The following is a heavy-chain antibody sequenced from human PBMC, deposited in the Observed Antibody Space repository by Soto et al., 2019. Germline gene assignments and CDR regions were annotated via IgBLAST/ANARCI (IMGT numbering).Heavy chain of an antibody. CDR3: ATNSRSGGYEHADTYYGSDF. D-gene: IGHD6-19*01. CDR2: IIPIFGTA. CDR1: GGTFSSYA. Sequence: QVQLVQSGAEVKKPGSSVKVSCKASGGTFSSYAISWVRQAPGQGLEWMVGIIPIFGTANYAQKFQGRVTITADESTSTAYRELSSLRSEDTAVYYCATNSRSGGYEHADTYYGSDFWGQGTTVTVSS. V-gene: IGHV1-69*01. J-gene: IGHJ6*02.